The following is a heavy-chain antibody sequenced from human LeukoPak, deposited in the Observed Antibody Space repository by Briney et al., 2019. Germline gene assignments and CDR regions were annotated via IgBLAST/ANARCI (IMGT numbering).Heavy chain of an antibody. V-gene: IGHV1-69*04. Sequence: GASVTVSCKASGGTFSSYAISWVRQAPGQGLEWMGRIIPILGIANYAQKFQGRVTITADKSTSTAYMELSSLRSEDTAVYYCARVRDPKEYFDYWGQGTRVTVSS. CDR2: IIPILGIA. CDR3: ARVRDPKEYFDY. CDR1: GGTFSSYA. J-gene: IGHJ4*02.